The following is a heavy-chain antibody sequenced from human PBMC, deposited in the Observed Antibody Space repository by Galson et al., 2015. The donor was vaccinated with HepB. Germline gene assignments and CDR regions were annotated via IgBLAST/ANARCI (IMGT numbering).Heavy chain of an antibody. J-gene: IGHJ3*02. V-gene: IGHV3-49*03. Sequence: SLRLSCAASGFIFSDYAMSWFRQAPGKGLEWVGFIRTISYGGTTENAASVKGRFTISRDDSKNIAYLQMNSLKTEDTAMYYCTRGPRNGLSSGWYEDAFDIWGQGTMVTVSS. CDR2: IRTISYGGTT. CDR3: TRGPRNGLSSGWYEDAFDI. CDR1: GFIFSDYA. D-gene: IGHD6-19*01.